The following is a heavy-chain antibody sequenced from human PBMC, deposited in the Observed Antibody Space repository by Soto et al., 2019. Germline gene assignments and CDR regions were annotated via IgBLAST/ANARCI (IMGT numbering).Heavy chain of an antibody. Sequence: EVQLVESGGGLVQPGGSLRLSCAASGFTFSNYAMHWVRQAPGKGLEYVSAISSHGDSTYYANSVKGRFTISRDNSKNTLYLQMGSLRTEDMAVYYCARRDGNNSDYWGQGTLVTVSS. CDR3: ARRDGNNSDY. CDR1: GFTFSNYA. J-gene: IGHJ4*02. V-gene: IGHV3-64*01. CDR2: ISSHGDST.